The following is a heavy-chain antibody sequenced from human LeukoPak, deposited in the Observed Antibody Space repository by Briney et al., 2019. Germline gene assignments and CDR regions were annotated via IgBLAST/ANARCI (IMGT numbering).Heavy chain of an antibody. D-gene: IGHD3-3*01. CDR1: GFTFSSHT. V-gene: IGHV3-23*01. J-gene: IGHJ5*02. CDR2: ISGSGGST. Sequence: GGSLRLSCAASGFTFSSHTMSWVRQAPGKGLEWVSAISGSGGSTYYADSVKGRFTISRDNSKNSLYLQMNSLRAEDTAVYYCARESTTFTIFGVVTPNWFDPWGQGTLVTVSS. CDR3: ARESTTFTIFGVVTPNWFDP.